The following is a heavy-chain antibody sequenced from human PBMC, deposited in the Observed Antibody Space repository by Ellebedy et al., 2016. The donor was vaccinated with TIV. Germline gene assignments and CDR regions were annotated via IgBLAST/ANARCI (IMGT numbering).Heavy chain of an antibody. CDR2: VSYTGST. V-gene: IGHV4-30-4*01. CDR1: GDSIRNTDYH. J-gene: IGHJ6*02. CDR3: SREGPYFYGLDV. Sequence: MPSETLSLTCSLSGDSIRNTDYHRTWIRQSPGKGLEWLGFVSYTGSTEYNPSLRSRLFMSVDTSKNQFTLKLSSVSAADTAVYYCSREGPYFYGLDVWGQGTSVTVSS.